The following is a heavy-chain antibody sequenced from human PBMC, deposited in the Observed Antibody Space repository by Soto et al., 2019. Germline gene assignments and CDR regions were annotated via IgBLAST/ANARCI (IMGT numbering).Heavy chain of an antibody. CDR1: GGTFNNYA. V-gene: IGHV1-69*13. Sequence: GASVKVSCKASGGTFNNYALSWVRQAPGQGLEWMGGIIPIFNSANYAQKFQGRVTITADDSTSTAYMELRSLRPDDTAVYYCAREVTVASYSFDFWGQGTLVTVPQ. CDR2: IIPIFNSA. J-gene: IGHJ4*02. CDR3: AREVTVASYSFDF. D-gene: IGHD5-12*01.